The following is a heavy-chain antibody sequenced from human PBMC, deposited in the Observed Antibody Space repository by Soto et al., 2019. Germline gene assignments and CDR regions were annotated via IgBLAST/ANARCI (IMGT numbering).Heavy chain of an antibody. J-gene: IGHJ3*01. CDR1: GFTFSSYT. V-gene: IGHV3-30-3*01. Sequence: PVGSLRLSWAASGFTFSSYTLHWVCQAPGKGLEWVALISYDGSNKYYADSVKGRFTISRDNSKYTLYLQMNSLRPEDTALFYCARGPYDFWSGYIADAFNVWPQATMVTF. CDR2: ISYDGSNK. D-gene: IGHD3-3*01. CDR3: ARGPYDFWSGYIADAFNV.